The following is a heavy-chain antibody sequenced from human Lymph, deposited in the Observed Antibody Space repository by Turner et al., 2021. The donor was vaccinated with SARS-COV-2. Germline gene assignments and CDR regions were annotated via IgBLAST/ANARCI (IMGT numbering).Heavy chain of an antibody. CDR3: ARGGVDTAMVRYYYYGMDV. Sequence: QVQLQQCGAGRLKPSETLSLTGAVYGGSVSGYSWRWIRQPPGKGLEWIGEINHSGSTNYNPSLKCRVTISVDTSKNQFSLKLSSVTAADTAVYYCARGGVDTAMVRYYYYGMDVWGQGTTVTVSS. CDR1: GGSVSGYS. J-gene: IGHJ6*02. CDR2: INHSGST. D-gene: IGHD5-18*01. V-gene: IGHV4-34*01.